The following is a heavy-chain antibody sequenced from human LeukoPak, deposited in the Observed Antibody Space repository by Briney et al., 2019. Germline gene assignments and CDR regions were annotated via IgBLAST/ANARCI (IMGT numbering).Heavy chain of an antibody. J-gene: IGHJ6*02. CDR1: GYTFTSYG. Sequence: GASVKVSCKASGYTFTSYGISWVRQAPGQGLEWMGWISAYNGNTNYAQKLQGRVTMTTDTSTSTAYMELRSLRSDDTAVYYCARNVQLWLFDYYYYGMDVWGQGTTVTVS. D-gene: IGHD5-18*01. V-gene: IGHV1-18*01. CDR3: ARNVQLWLFDYYYYGMDV. CDR2: ISAYNGNT.